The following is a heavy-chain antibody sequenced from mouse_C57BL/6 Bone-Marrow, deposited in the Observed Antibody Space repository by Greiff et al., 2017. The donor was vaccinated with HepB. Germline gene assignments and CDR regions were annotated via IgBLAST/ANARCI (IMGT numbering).Heavy chain of an antibody. D-gene: IGHD1-1*01. CDR2: IYPGNSDT. CDR3: KRAVAHYYAMDY. Sequence: VQLQQSGTVLARPGASVKMSCKTSGYTFTSYWMHWVKQRPGQGLEWIGAIYPGNSDTSYNQKFKGKAKLTAVTSASTAYMELSSLTNEDSAVYYCKRAVAHYYAMDYWGQGTSVTVSS. V-gene: IGHV1-5*01. J-gene: IGHJ4*01. CDR1: GYTFTSYW.